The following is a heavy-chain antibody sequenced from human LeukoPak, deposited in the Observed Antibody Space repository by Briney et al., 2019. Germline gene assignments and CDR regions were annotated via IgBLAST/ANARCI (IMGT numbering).Heavy chain of an antibody. Sequence: SETLSLTCTASSGSISSTSYFCGWIRQPPGRGLEWIGGIIYRANTYYNTSLKSRVTISVDTTKNQFSLKLTSVAAAVSAVYYCARRWLHRKGFDYWGQGTLVTVSS. V-gene: IGHV4-39*01. J-gene: IGHJ4*02. D-gene: IGHD5-24*01. CDR3: ARRWLHRKGFDY. CDR1: SGSISSTSYF. CDR2: IIYRANT.